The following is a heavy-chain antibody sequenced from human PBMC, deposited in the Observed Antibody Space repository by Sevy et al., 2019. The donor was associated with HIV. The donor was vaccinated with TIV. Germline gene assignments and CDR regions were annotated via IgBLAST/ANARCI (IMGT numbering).Heavy chain of an antibody. V-gene: IGHV3-7*01. CDR3: ARRYFDL. Sequence: GGSLRLSCAASGFTFDDYSMQWVRQAPGQGLEWVANIRQDGNELYYADSVKGRFTISRDNAKESLFLQMTNLRVEDTAIYYYARRYFDLWGQGTLVTVSS. CDR2: IRQDGNEL. CDR1: GFTFDDYS. J-gene: IGHJ4*02.